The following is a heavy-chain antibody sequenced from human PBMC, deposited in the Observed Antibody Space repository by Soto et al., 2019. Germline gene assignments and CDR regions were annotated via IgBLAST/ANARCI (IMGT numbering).Heavy chain of an antibody. D-gene: IGHD6-13*01. CDR2: ISYDGRNK. CDR1: GFTFSSYA. V-gene: IGHV3-30*04. CDR3: ARGWSERSHAFDI. Sequence: QVQLVESGGGVVQPGRSLRLSCAASGFTFSSYAMHWVRQAPGKGLEWVAVISYDGRNKYYADSVKGRFTISRDNSKNTLYLQMISLRAEDTAVYYCARGWSERSHAFDIWGQGTMVTVSS. J-gene: IGHJ3*02.